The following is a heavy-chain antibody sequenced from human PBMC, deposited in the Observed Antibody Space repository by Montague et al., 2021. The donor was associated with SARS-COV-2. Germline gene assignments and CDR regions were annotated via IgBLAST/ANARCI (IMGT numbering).Heavy chain of an antibody. Sequence: TLSLTCTVSGNSVNTGGYYWSWIRQLPGKGLEWIGYIYYSGTTSYNPSLQSRLITSVDTSKNQFSLSLTSVTAADTAVYYCARAVVTNYNFWSGYSRVPDANWFDPWGQGTLVTVSS. V-gene: IGHV4-31*03. J-gene: IGHJ5*02. CDR3: ARAVVTNYNFWSGYSRVPDANWFDP. CDR2: IYYSGTT. CDR1: GNSVNTGGYY. D-gene: IGHD3-3*01.